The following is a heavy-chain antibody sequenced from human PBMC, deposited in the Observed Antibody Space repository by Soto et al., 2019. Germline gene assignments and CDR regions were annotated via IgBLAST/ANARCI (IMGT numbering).Heavy chain of an antibody. Sequence: QVHLVQSVGEVKKPGASVKVSCKASGYTFIRYGITWVRQAPGQGLEWVGWISPYNDYTNYAQNLQGRVSMTTDTSTNTVYMELRGLIPDDTALYYCARGGYYDNVWGKLSHYGLDVWGQGTTVTVSS. CDR1: GYTFIRYG. CDR2: ISPYNDYT. V-gene: IGHV1-18*01. J-gene: IGHJ6*02. CDR3: ARGGYYDNVWGKLSHYGLDV. D-gene: IGHD3-16*01.